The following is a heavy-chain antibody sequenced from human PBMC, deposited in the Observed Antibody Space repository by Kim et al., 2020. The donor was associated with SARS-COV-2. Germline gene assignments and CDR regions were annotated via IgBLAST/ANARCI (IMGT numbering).Heavy chain of an antibody. CDR1: GGTFSSYA. V-gene: IGHV1-69*13. CDR2: IIPIFGTA. J-gene: IGHJ6*02. Sequence: SVKVSCKASGGTFSSYAISWVRQAPGQGLEWMGGIIPIFGTANYAQKFQGRVTITADESTSTAYMELSSLRSEDTAVYYCARAEISSGWHYYYYGMDVWGQGTTVTVSS. D-gene: IGHD6-19*01. CDR3: ARAEISSGWHYYYYGMDV.